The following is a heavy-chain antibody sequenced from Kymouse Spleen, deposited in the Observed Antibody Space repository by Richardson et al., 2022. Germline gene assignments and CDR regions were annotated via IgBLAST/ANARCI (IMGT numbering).Heavy chain of an antibody. CDR2: ISYDGSNK. Sequence: QVQLVESGGGVVQPGRSLRLSCAASGFTFSSYGMHWVRQAPGKGLEWVAVISYDGSNKYYADSVKGRFTISRDNSKNTLYLQMNSLRAEDTAVYYCAKTDSYGPSYYYYYGMDVWGQGTTVTVSS. J-gene: IGHJ6*02. CDR1: GFTFSSYG. V-gene: IGHV3-30*18. CDR3: AKTDSYGPSYYYYYGMDV. D-gene: IGHD5-18,IGHD5-18*01.